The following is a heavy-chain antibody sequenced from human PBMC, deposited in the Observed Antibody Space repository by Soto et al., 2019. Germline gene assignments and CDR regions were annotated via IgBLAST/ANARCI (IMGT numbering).Heavy chain of an antibody. CDR1: GGSVATSSYY. J-gene: IGHJ4*02. Sequence: SETLSLTCTVSGGSVATSSYYWCWIRQPPGRGLEWIGYIYYSGSTYYNPSLKSRVTISVDTSKNQFSLKLSSVTAADTAVYYCARLQYYFDYWGQGTLVTVSS. CDR2: IYYSGST. CDR3: ARLQYYFDY. V-gene: IGHV4-61*01.